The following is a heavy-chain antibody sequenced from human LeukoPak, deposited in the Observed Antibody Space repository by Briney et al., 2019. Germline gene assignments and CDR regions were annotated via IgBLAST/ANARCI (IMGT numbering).Heavy chain of an antibody. CDR1: GFTFSSYS. CDR3: ARLSAYCGGDCYPAFDI. D-gene: IGHD2-21*02. V-gene: IGHV3-21*01. CDR2: ISSSSSYI. Sequence: NPGGSLRLSCAASGFTFSSYSMNWVRQAPGKGLEWVSSISSSSSYIYYADPVKGRFTISRDNAKNSLYLQMNSLRAEDTAVYYCARLSAYCGGDCYPAFDIWGQGTMVTVSS. J-gene: IGHJ3*02.